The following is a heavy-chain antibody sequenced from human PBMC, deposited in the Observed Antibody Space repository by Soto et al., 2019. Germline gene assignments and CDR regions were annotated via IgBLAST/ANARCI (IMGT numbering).Heavy chain of an antibody. D-gene: IGHD2-2*02. CDR1: GGTFSSYA. Sequence: QVQLVQSGAEVKKPGSSVKVSCKASGGTFSSYAISWVRQAPGQGLEWTGGIIPIFGTANYAQKFQGRVTITADESTSTAYMELSSLRSEDTAVYYCARRIHCSSTSCYTNHYYYYGMDVWGQGTTVTVSS. CDR2: IIPIFGTA. J-gene: IGHJ6*02. CDR3: ARRIHCSSTSCYTNHYYYYGMDV. V-gene: IGHV1-69*01.